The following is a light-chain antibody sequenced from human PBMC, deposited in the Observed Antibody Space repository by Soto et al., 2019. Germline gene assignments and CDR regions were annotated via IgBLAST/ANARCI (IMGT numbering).Light chain of an antibody. CDR2: GNS. J-gene: IGLJ2*01. CDR1: SSNIGADYD. V-gene: IGLV1-40*01. CDR3: QSYDSSLRV. Sequence: QSVLTQPPSVSGAPGQRVTISCTGSSSNIGADYDVQWYQQLPGTAPKLLIYGNSNRPSGVPDRFSGSKSGTSASLAITGLQAEYEADYYGQSYDSSLRVFGGGTKLTVL.